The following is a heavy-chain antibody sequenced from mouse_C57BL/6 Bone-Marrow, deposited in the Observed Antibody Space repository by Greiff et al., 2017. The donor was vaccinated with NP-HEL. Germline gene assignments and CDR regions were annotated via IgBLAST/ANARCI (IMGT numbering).Heavy chain of an antibody. Sequence: VQLQQSGPVLVKPGASVKMSCKASGYTFTDYYMNWVNQSHGKSLEWIGVLNPYNGGTSYNQKFKGKATLTVDKSSSTAYMELNSLTSEDSAVYYCARPYFDYWGQGTTLTVSS. J-gene: IGHJ2*01. V-gene: IGHV1-19*01. CDR3: ARPYFDY. CDR2: LNPYNGGT. CDR1: GYTFTDYY.